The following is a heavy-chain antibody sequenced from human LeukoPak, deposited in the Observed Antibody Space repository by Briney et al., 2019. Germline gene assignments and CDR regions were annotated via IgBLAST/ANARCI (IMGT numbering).Heavy chain of an antibody. J-gene: IGHJ4*02. CDR1: GFTFSSYP. CDR3: ARDFLRGAPDYLDL. CDR2: IGYDGVNK. Sequence: GGSLRLSCTASGFTFSSYPFHWVRQAPGKGLQWVAVIGYDGVNKFYTASVKGRFTISRDDSKSTLYLQMDSLRADDTAVYYCARDFLRGAPDYLDLWGQGTLVTVSS. D-gene: IGHD3-10*01. V-gene: IGHV3-30*04.